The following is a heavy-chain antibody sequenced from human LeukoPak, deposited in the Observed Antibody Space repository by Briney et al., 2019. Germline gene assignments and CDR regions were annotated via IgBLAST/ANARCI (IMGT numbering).Heavy chain of an antibody. D-gene: IGHD3-10*01. J-gene: IGHJ4*02. Sequence: GGSLRLSCAASGFTFSSYGMHWVRQAPGKGLEWVAVISYDGSNKYYADSVKGRFTISRDNSKNTLYLQMNSLRAVDTAVYYCAKGPHFTMVRGVTFLDYWGQGTLVTVSS. CDR3: AKGPHFTMVRGVTFLDY. V-gene: IGHV3-30*18. CDR1: GFTFSSYG. CDR2: ISYDGSNK.